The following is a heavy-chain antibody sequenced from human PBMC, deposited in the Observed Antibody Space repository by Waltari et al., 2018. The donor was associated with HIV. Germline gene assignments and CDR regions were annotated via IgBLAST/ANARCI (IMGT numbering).Heavy chain of an antibody. D-gene: IGHD3-10*01. V-gene: IGHV3-9*01. J-gene: IGHJ5*02. CDR2: ISWNSVRI. Sequence: LSCAASGFTFDDYAMHWVRQAPGKGLEWVSRISWNSVRITYADSVRGRFTVSRDNAKNYLYLQMNSLRPDDTAFYYCARGPMYNWFDPWGQGSLVTVSS. CDR1: GFTFDDYA. CDR3: ARGPMYNWFDP.